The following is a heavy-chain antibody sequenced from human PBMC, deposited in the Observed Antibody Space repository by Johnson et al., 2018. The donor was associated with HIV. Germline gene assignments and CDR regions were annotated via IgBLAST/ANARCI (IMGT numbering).Heavy chain of an antibody. Sequence: VQLVESGGGLVQPGRSLRLSCAASGFTFDDYGMSWVRQAPGKGLEWVSAISGSGGSTYYADSVKGRFTISRDNSKNTLYLQMNSLRAGDTAVYYCARVMRSSGYYRDAFDFWGQGTMVTVSS. V-gene: IGHV3-23*04. J-gene: IGHJ3*01. CDR1: GFTFDDYG. D-gene: IGHD3-22*01. CDR2: ISGSGGST. CDR3: ARVMRSSGYYRDAFDF.